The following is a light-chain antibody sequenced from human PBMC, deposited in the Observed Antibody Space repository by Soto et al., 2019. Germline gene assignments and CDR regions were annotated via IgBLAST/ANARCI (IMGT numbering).Light chain of an antibody. CDR3: QQDNSFTLT. V-gene: IGKV3-15*01. J-gene: IGKJ4*01. CDR2: GAS. CDR1: QSINSD. Sequence: EILMTQSPATLSASPLEIATLAYMASQSINSDLAWYLQKPGQAPRLLIYGASTRATGIPARFSGSGSGTDFTLTISRLEPEDFATYYCQQDNSFTLTFGGGTKVDIK.